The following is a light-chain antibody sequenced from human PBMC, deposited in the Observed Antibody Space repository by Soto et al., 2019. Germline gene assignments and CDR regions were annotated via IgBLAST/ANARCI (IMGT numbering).Light chain of an antibody. CDR2: GAS. Sequence: DIQMTQSPSSLSASVGDRVTITCRASQGISNYLAWYQHKPGRVPRLLVYGASTLQSEVPSRYSGSGSGTDFTLTISSLQPEDVATYYCQNYNSFSQFTFGPGTKVDIK. J-gene: IGKJ3*01. V-gene: IGKV1-27*01. CDR1: QGISNY. CDR3: QNYNSFSQFT.